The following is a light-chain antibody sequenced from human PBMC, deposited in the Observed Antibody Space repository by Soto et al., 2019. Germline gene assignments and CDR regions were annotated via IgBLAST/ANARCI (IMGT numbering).Light chain of an antibody. V-gene: IGKV1-39*01. CDR1: QTIGSQ. Sequence: DIQMTQSPSSRSTSVGDRVTITCRARQTIGSQLTWYQQKPGKAPTLVIYATSTLESGVPATFSGSGSGTDFTLTISSLQSEDLATYYCQQSLTVPYTFGQGTKLELK. J-gene: IGKJ2*01. CDR3: QQSLTVPYT. CDR2: ATS.